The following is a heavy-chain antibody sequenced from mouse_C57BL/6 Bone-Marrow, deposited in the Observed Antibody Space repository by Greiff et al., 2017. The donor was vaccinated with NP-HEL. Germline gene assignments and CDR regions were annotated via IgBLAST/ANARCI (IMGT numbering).Heavy chain of an antibody. CDR2: ISNGGGST. Sequence: EVKLMESGGGLVQPGGSLKLSCAASGFTFSDYYMYWVRQTPEKRLEWVAYISNGGGSTYYPDTVKGRFTISRDNAKNTLYMQMSRLKSEDTAMYYCARPLSTTVVPYAMDYWGQGTSVTVSS. CDR1: GFTFSDYY. V-gene: IGHV5-12*01. D-gene: IGHD1-1*01. CDR3: ARPLSTTVVPYAMDY. J-gene: IGHJ4*01.